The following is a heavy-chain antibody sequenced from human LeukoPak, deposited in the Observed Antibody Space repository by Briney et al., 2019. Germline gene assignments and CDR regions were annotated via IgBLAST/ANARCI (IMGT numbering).Heavy chain of an antibody. J-gene: IGHJ4*02. V-gene: IGHV3-23*01. Sequence: GGSLGLSCAASLFTFSSYAMTWVRQAPGKGLEWVSTINPSGGDTYYADSVRGRFAISRDNSKKTLYLQMDSLRAEDTAVYYCAKAYNYGSGSYYSFFDNWGQGTLVTVSS. CDR2: INPSGGDT. CDR3: AKAYNYGSGSYYSFFDN. CDR1: LFTFSSYA. D-gene: IGHD3-10*01.